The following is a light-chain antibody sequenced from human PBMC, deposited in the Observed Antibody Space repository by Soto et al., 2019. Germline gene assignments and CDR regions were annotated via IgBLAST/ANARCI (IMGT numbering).Light chain of an antibody. CDR1: SSDVGNYNY. CDR3: SSYTRDTTLV. CDR2: DVS. J-gene: IGLJ2*01. Sequence: QSALTQPASVSGSPGQSITISCTGTSSDVGNYNYVSWYQQYPGKAPRLMIYDVSNRPSGVSNRFSGSKSVNTASLTISGLQAEDEADYYCSSYTRDTTLVFGGGTKLTVL. V-gene: IGLV2-14*03.